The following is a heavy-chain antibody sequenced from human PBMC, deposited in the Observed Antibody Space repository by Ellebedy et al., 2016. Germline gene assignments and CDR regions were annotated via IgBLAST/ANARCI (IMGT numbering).Heavy chain of an antibody. CDR3: ARDGYNLGFDY. Sequence: SETLSLTCTVSGGSISSRHYYWSWIRQPPGKGLEWIGYIDYSGSTYYNPSLKSPVTISVATSKNQFSLEVTSLTAAYTAVYYCARDGYNLGFDYWGQGTLVTVSS. J-gene: IGHJ4*02. CDR2: IDYSGST. D-gene: IGHD5-24*01. V-gene: IGHV4-30-4*01. CDR1: GGSISSRHYY.